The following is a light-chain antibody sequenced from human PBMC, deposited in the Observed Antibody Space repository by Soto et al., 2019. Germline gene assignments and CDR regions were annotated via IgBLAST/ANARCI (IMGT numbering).Light chain of an antibody. CDR3: QQAASFPFT. V-gene: IGKV1-12*02. Sequence: DIQLTQSPASVSAAVGDRINISCRASQPIKTWLAWYQQKPGKGPKLLIYTASTLETGVPSRFSGSGSGTDFTLTISSLQPEDAAIYSCQQAASFPFTCDPGAKV. CDR1: QPIKTW. CDR2: TAS. J-gene: IGKJ3*01.